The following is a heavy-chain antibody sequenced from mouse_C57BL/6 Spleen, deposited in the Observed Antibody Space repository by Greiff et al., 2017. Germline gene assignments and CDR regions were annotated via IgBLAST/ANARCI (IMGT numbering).Heavy chain of an antibody. CDR3: ARGEGYFDY. CDR1: GYSITSGSY. V-gene: IGHV3-6*01. CDR2: ISYDGSN. Sequence: EASGPGLVKPSQSLSLTCPVTGYSITSGSYWTWIRQFPGNNLEWMGYISYDGSNNYNPSLNNRISFTRYTSKNQFFLKLNSVTTEDTATYYCARGEGYFDYWGQGTTLTVSS. J-gene: IGHJ2*01.